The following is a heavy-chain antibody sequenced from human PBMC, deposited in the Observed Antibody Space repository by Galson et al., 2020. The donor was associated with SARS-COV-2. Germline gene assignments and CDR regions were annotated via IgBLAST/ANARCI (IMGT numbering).Heavy chain of an antibody. CDR1: GGSNSSSSYY. V-gene: IGHV4-39*01. D-gene: IGHD2-21*02. Sequence: SETLSLTCTVSGGSNSSSSYYWGWIRQPPGKGLEWIGSIYYSGSTYYNPSLKSRVTISVDTSKNQFSLKLSSVTAAVTAVYYCARSLAYCGGDCYSTGVYGCQGTLVTVSS. CDR3: ARSLAYCGGDCYSTGVY. CDR2: IYYSGST. J-gene: IGHJ4*02.